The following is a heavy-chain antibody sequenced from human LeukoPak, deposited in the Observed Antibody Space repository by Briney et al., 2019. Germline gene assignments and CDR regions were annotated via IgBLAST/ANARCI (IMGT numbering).Heavy chain of an antibody. J-gene: IGHJ6*03. V-gene: IGHV1-69*06. CDR1: GYTFTSFG. CDR2: IIPIFGTA. D-gene: IGHD3-10*01. Sequence: ASVKVSCKASGYTFTSFGISWVRQAPGQGLEWMGGIIPIFGTANYAQKFQGRVTITADKSTSTAYMELSSLRSEDTAVYYCARVIGGSGSYYTDYYYYMDVWGKGTTVTVSS. CDR3: ARVIGGSGSYYTDYYYYMDV.